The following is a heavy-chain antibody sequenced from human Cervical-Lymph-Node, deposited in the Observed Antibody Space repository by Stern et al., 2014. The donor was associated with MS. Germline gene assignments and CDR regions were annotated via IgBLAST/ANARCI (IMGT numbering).Heavy chain of an antibody. J-gene: IGHJ6*02. D-gene: IGHD4-23*01. CDR3: ARDLPRGGGNGMDV. CDR1: GFNFSAFD. CDR2: ISSAGDR. Sequence: EVHLVESGGGLVQPGGSLRLSCAASGFNFSAFDMHWVRQVTGKRLEWVSAISSAGDRYYPGSVKGRFTISRDSAKSSLYLQMYSLRAGDTAVYYCARDLPRGGGNGMDVWGQGTTVTVSS. V-gene: IGHV3-13*01.